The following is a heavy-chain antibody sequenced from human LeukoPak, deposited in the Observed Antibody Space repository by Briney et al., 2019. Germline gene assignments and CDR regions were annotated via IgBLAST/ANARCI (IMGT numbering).Heavy chain of an antibody. CDR3: ARGIRNHLYSDL. CDR1: GYMFTSFD. V-gene: IGHV1-8*01. J-gene: IGHJ4*02. Sequence: GASVTVSYKASGYMFTSFDITWVRQAAGQGLEWMGWMNPISGNTNFAQNFKGRVVVNTDTSMSTAYMELNNLKSEDTAVYYCARGIRNHLYSDLWVQGTLISVSS. D-gene: IGHD3-3*02. CDR2: MNPISGNT.